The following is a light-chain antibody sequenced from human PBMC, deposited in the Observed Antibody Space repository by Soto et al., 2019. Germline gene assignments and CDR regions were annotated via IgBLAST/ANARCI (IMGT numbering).Light chain of an antibody. CDR2: WAS. V-gene: IGKV4-1*01. CDR3: QQCNRFPIT. J-gene: IGKJ5*01. CDR1: QGVLFNSKNKNY. Sequence: NVRSQSQRYLAVSLGEGATINCKSRQGVLFNSKNKNYLAWYQQKPGQPPKLLIYWASTRESGVPDRFSGSGSGTEFTLTISSLQPDDSATYYSQQCNRFPITFGEGTRLEI.